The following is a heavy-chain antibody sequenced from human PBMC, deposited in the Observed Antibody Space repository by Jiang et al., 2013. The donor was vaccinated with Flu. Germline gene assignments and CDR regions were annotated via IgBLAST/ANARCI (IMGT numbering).Heavy chain of an antibody. D-gene: IGHD2-15*01. CDR2: ISHNGKA. CDR1: GYPLSSGFY. Sequence: LLKPSETLSLTCTVSGYPLSSGFYWGWIRQSPGKGLEWIGSISHNGKAYYNPSLRSRVSISVDTSKNQFSLRLTSVTVADTAVYHCARGFMGSASADPSDPHNWFDPWGQGARVTVSS. CDR3: ARGFMGSASADPSDPHNWFDP. V-gene: IGHV4-38-2*02. J-gene: IGHJ5*02.